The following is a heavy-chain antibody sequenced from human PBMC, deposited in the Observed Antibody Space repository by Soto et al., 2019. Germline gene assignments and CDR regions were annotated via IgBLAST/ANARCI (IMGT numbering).Heavy chain of an antibody. V-gene: IGHV1-69*05. CDR1: GGTFSSYS. J-gene: IGHJ4*02. CDR3: ARQEDTAMARTDY. Sequence: SVKVSGKASGGTFSSYSISWVRQAPGQGLEWMGGIIPIFGTANYAQKFQGRVTMTTDTSTSTAYMELRSLRSDDTAVYYCARQEDTAMARTDYWGQGTLVTVSS. D-gene: IGHD5-18*01. CDR2: IIPIFGTA.